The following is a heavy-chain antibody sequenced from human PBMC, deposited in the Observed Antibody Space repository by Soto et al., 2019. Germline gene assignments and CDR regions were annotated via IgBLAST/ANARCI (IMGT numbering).Heavy chain of an antibody. Sequence: SGPTLVNPTQTITLTCTFSGFSLSTSGVGVGWIRQPPGKALEWLALIYWDDDKRYSPSLKSRLTITKDTSKNQVVLTMTNMEPVDTATYYCAHSQYDYIWGSYRYSAFDIWGQGTMVTVSS. CDR3: AHSQYDYIWGSYRYSAFDI. J-gene: IGHJ3*02. CDR1: GFSLSTSGVG. V-gene: IGHV2-5*02. D-gene: IGHD3-16*02. CDR2: IYWDDDK.